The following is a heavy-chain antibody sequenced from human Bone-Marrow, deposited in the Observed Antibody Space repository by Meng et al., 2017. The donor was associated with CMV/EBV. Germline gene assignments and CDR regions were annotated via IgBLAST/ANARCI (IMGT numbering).Heavy chain of an antibody. J-gene: IGHJ4*02. CDR3: ARVPYDFWSGYYGDYFDY. D-gene: IGHD3-3*01. CDR2: IYYSGST. V-gene: IGHV4-39*07. CDR1: GGSISSSSYY. Sequence: SETLSLTCTVSGGSISSSSYYWGWIRQPPGKGLEWIGSIYYSGSTYYNPSLKSRVPISVDTSKNQFSLKLSSVTAADTAVYYCARVPYDFWSGYYGDYFDYWGQGTLVAVSS.